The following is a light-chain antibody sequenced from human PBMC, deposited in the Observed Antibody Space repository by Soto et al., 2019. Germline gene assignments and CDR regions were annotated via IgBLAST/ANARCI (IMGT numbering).Light chain of an antibody. J-gene: IGLJ2*01. CDR2: SNN. V-gene: IGLV1-44*01. Sequence: QPVLTQPPSASGTPGQRVTISCSGSSSNIGSNTVNWYQQLPGTAPKLLIYSNNQRPSGVPDRFSGSKSGTSASLAISGLQSEDKADYYCAAWDDSLNAVVFGGGTKVTVL. CDR1: SSNIGSNT. CDR3: AAWDDSLNAVV.